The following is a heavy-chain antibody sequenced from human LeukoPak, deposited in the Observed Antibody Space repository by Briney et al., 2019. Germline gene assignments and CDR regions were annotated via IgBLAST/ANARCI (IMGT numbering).Heavy chain of an antibody. CDR1: GGSFSGYY. J-gene: IGHJ3*02. Sequence: PETLSLTCAVYGGSFSGYYWSWIRQPPGKGLEWIGEINHSGSTNYNPSLKSRVTISVDTSKNQFSLKLSSVTAADTAVYYCARIWDDFWSGYYKGSAFDIWGQGTMVTVSS. V-gene: IGHV4-34*01. D-gene: IGHD3-3*01. CDR3: ARIWDDFWSGYYKGSAFDI. CDR2: INHSGST.